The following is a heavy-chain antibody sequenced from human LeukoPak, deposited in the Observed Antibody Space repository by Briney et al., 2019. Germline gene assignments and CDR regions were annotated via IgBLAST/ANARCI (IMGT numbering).Heavy chain of an antibody. CDR1: GFTFSSYS. J-gene: IGHJ5*02. Sequence: GGSLRLSCAASGFTFSSYSMNWVRQAPGKGLEWVASINQDGGEIHYVDSVKGRFTISRDNAKNSLYLQMNSLTAEDTAVHYCVRAHHPGGWFDPWGQGALVTVSS. V-gene: IGHV3-7*04. CDR3: VRAHHPGGWFDP. D-gene: IGHD3-10*01. CDR2: INQDGGEI.